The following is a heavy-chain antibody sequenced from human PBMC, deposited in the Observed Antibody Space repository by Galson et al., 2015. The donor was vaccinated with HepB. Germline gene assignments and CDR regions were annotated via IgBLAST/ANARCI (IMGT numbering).Heavy chain of an antibody. V-gene: IGHV1-2*06. CDR2: ITPNSGGT. D-gene: IGHD4-11*01. CDR1: GYTFTGYY. CDR3: AREVEFRDTTEGWFDP. J-gene: IGHJ5*02. Sequence: SVKVSCKASGYTFTGYYMNWVRQAPGQGLEWMGRITPNSGGTNYAQKFQGRVTMTRDTSISTAYMELSRLRSDDTAVYYCAREVEFRDTTEGWFDPWGQGTLVTVSS.